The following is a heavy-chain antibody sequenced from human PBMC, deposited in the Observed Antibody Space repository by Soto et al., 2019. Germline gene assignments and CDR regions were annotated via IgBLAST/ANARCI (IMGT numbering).Heavy chain of an antibody. J-gene: IGHJ6*02. CDR1: GGSVSSGAYF. CDR3: ARSPNYYYYRFGV. V-gene: IGHV4-61*08. CDR2: IYYSGST. D-gene: IGHD3-10*01. Sequence: PSEAPSVTCTVSGGSVSSGAYFWSWLRQSPGKRLEWIAYIYYSGSTNYNPSLKSRATISVDTSKSQVSLTLTSMTAADAALYYCARSPNYYYYRFGVPGHVTAVTVS.